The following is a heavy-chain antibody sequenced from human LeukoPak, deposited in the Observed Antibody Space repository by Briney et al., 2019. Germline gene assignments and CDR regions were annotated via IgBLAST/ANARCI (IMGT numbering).Heavy chain of an antibody. D-gene: IGHD3-16*02. J-gene: IGHJ5*02. CDR2: MSYSGST. CDR1: GGSINSGLYY. V-gene: IGHV4-39*01. CDR3: ARQVITFGGVIVPFWFDP. Sequence: SETLSLTCTVSGGSINSGLYYWGWLRQPPGKGLEWIGRMSYSGSTDYNPSLKSRVTISVDTSKNQFSLKLSSVTAADTAVYYCARQVITFGGVIVPFWFDPWGQGTLVTVSS.